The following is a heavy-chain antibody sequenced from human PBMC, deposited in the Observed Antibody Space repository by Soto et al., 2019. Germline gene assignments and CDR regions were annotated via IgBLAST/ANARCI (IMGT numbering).Heavy chain of an antibody. CDR1: GYTFTSYG. CDR3: ASVRYSSSWYYYYGMDV. D-gene: IGHD6-13*01. Sequence: QVQLVQSGAEVKKPGASVKVSCKASGYTFTSYGISWVRQAPGQGLEWIGWISAYNGNTNYAQKLQGRVTMTTDTSTSTAYMELRSLRSDDTAGYYCASVRYSSSWYYYYGMDVWGQGTTVTVSS. J-gene: IGHJ6*02. V-gene: IGHV1-18*04. CDR2: ISAYNGNT.